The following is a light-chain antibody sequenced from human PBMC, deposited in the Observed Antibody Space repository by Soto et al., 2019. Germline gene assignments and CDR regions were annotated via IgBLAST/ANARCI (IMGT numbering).Light chain of an antibody. V-gene: IGKV1-39*01. CDR3: PHSYNLPLT. J-gene: IGKJ3*01. CDR1: QTINSY. Sequence: DLQMTQSPSSLSASVGDTVTITCRASQTINSYLNWYQQKPGQAPKLLIYVASSLQSGVPSRFSGRGSGTDFTLTISSLEPDDFATYYCPHSYNLPLTFSPGTKVDFK. CDR2: VAS.